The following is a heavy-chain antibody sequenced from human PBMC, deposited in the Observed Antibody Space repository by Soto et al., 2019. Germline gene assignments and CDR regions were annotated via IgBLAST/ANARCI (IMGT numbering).Heavy chain of an antibody. CDR2: ISYDGSNK. J-gene: IGHJ6*02. D-gene: IGHD6-13*01. CDR1: GFTFSSYG. CDR3: AKEAPIAAAGPPGMDV. V-gene: IGHV3-30*18. Sequence: VQLVESGGGVVQPGRSLRLSCAASGFTFSSYGMHWVRQAPGKGLEWVAVISYDGSNKYYADSVKGRFTISRDNSKNTLYLQMNSLRAEDTAVYYCAKEAPIAAAGPPGMDVWGQGTTVTVSS.